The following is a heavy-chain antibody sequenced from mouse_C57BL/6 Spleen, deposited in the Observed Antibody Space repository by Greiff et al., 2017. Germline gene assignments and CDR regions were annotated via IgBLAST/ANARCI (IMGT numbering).Heavy chain of an antibody. Sequence: EVQLVESGGGLVKPGGSLKLSCAASGFTFSDYGMHWVRQAPEKGLEWVAYISSGSSTIYYADTVKGRFTISRDNAKNTLFLQMTSLRSEDTAMYYCARRGYYGSSYDYAMDYWGQGTSVTVSS. J-gene: IGHJ4*01. D-gene: IGHD1-1*01. CDR1: GFTFSDYG. V-gene: IGHV5-17*01. CDR2: ISSGSSTI. CDR3: ARRGYYGSSYDYAMDY.